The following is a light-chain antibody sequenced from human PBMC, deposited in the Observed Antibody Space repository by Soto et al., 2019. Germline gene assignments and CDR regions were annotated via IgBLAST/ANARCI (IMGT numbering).Light chain of an antibody. V-gene: IGKV1-16*02. CDR2: AAS. Sequence: DIQMTQSPSSLSASVGDRVTITCRASQDISNYLAWFQQKPGRPPKSLIYAASSLQSGDPSKLSGSGSGTDFTLTTSSLQPEDFATYFCQQYNTYPFTFGPGTKVDIK. J-gene: IGKJ3*01. CDR1: QDISNY. CDR3: QQYNTYPFT.